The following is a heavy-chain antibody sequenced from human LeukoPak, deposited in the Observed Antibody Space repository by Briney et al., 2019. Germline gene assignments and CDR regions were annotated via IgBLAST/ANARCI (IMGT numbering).Heavy chain of an antibody. V-gene: IGHV1-8*03. J-gene: IGHJ6*03. D-gene: IGHD3-3*01. CDR2: MNPNSGNT. CDR3: ARAPRYDFWSGYPSDYYYYMDV. Sequence: ASVKVSCKASGGTFSSYAINWVRQATGQGLEWMGWMNPNSGNTGYAQKFQGRVTITRNTSISTAYMELSSLRSEDTAVYYCARAPRYDFWSGYPSDYYYYMDVWGKGTTVTVSS. CDR1: GGTFSSYA.